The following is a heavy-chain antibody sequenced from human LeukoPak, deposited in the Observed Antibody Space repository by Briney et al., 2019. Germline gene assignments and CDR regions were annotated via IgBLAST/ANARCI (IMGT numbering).Heavy chain of an antibody. J-gene: IGHJ4*02. CDR2: ISSSGSTI. CDR3: ARDPGYSYGSHYFDY. D-gene: IGHD5-18*01. CDR1: GFTFSGYW. V-gene: IGHV3-11*01. Sequence: GGSLRLSCIASGFTFSGYWMSWVRQAPGKGLEWVSYISSSGSTIYYADSVKGRFTVSRDNAKNSLYLQMNSLRAEDTAVYYCARDPGYSYGSHYFDYWGQGTLVTVST.